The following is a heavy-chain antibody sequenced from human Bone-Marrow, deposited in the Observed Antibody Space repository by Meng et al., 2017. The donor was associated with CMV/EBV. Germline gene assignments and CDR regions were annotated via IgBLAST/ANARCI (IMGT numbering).Heavy chain of an antibody. CDR2: ISYDGSNK. CDR3: ARDQPRYDFWSGYSSDY. D-gene: IGHD3-3*01. V-gene: IGHV3-30*03. J-gene: IGHJ4*02. CDR1: GFTFSSYS. Sequence: GESLKISCAASGFTFSSYSMNWVRQAPGKGLEWVAVISYDGSNKYYADSVKGRFTISRDNAKNSLYLQMNSLRAEDTAVYYCARDQPRYDFWSGYSSDYWGQGTRVTGSS.